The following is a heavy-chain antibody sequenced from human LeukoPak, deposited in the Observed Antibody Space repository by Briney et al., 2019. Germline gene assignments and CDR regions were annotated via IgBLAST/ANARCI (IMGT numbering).Heavy chain of an antibody. Sequence: GGSLRLSCAASGFTFSTYKMHWVRQAPGKGLEWVSYIFTTGSTILYADSVKGRFTISRDNAKNSLYLQMNSLRAEDTAVHYCTRESSRDCDFDSWGQGTLVTVSS. CDR3: TRESSRDCDFDS. V-gene: IGHV3-48*03. D-gene: IGHD2-21*02. CDR2: IFTTGSTI. J-gene: IGHJ4*02. CDR1: GFTFSTYK.